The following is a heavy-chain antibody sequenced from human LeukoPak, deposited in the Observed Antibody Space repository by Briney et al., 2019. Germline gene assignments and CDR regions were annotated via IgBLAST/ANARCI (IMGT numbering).Heavy chain of an antibody. Sequence: PSETLSLTCTVSGGSIRGSPYYWGWIRQPPGKGLEWIGNIYYSGITYYNPSLKSRVTIYVDTSKNQFSLKLTSVTAADTALYYCARQGTSIVGATIDYWGQGTLVTVSA. V-gene: IGHV4-39*01. CDR3: ARQGTSIVGATIDY. CDR1: GGSIRGSPYY. CDR2: IYYSGIT. J-gene: IGHJ4*02. D-gene: IGHD1-26*01.